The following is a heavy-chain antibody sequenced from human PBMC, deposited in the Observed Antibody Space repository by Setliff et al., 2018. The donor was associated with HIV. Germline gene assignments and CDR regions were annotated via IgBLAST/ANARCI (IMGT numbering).Heavy chain of an antibody. V-gene: IGHV3-74*01. J-gene: IGHJ4*01. CDR2: VSSDGSSK. CDR3: HSGYDTEEQSYFDY. Sequence: PGGSLRLSCAASGFTFDTYWMHWVRQAPGKGLVWVSRVSSDGSSKTYADSVKDRFTISRDNAKNTLYLQMNSLRAEDTGVYYCHSGYDTEEQSYFDYWG. CDR1: GFTFDTYW. D-gene: IGHD5-12*01.